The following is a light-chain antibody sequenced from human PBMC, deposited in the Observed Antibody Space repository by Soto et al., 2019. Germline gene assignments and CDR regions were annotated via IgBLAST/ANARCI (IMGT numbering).Light chain of an antibody. J-gene: IGLJ1*01. CDR1: SSDVGSYNL. V-gene: IGLV2-23*02. CDR3: SSYAGSNNYV. CDR2: EVN. Sequence: QSALTQPASVSGSPGQSITISCTGTSSDVGSYNLVSWYQHHPGKAPKLIIYEVNQWPSGISDRFSGSKSGYTASLTISGLQAEDEADYYCSSYAGSNNYVFGTGTKSPS.